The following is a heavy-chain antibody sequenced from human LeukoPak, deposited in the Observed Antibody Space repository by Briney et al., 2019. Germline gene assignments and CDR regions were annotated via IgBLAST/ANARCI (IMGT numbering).Heavy chain of an antibody. V-gene: IGHV1-8*03. CDR3: ARAFSGSYSIDI. CDR2: MNPNSGNT. J-gene: IGHJ3*02. Sequence: GASVKVSCKASGYTFTSYGINWVRQATGQGLEWMGWMNPNSGNTGYAQKFQGRVTITRNTSISTAYMELSSLRSEDTAVYYCARAFSGSYSIDIWGQGTMVTVSS. CDR1: GYTFTSYG. D-gene: IGHD1-26*01.